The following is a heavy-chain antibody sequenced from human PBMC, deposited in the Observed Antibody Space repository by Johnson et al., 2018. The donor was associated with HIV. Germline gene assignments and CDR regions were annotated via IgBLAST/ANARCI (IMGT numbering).Heavy chain of an antibody. V-gene: IGHV3-30*04. Sequence: QVQLVESGGGLVQPGGSLRLSCAASGFTFSSYAIHWVRQAPGKGLEWVSVIQSDETTKYHADSVKGRFTISRDNSKNTLYLQMNSLRAEDTAVYYCARGKLPAALRRGDAFDIWGQGTMVTVSS. CDR3: ARGKLPAALRRGDAFDI. D-gene: IGHD2-2*01. CDR2: IQSDETTK. CDR1: GFTFSSYA. J-gene: IGHJ3*02.